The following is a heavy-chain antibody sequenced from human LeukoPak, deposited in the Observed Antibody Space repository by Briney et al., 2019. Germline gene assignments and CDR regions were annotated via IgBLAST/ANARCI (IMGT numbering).Heavy chain of an antibody. J-gene: IGHJ4*02. D-gene: IGHD3-3*01. CDR1: GGSISSNNYF. CDR3: QSRFLEWLLDY. Sequence: SETLSLTCTVPGGSISSNNYFWGWIRQPPGKGLEWIGSIYDSGSTYYNPSLKSRVTISVDTSKNQFSLKLNSVTAADTAMYYCQSRFLEWLLDYWGQGTLVTVSS. V-gene: IGHV4-39*01. CDR2: IYDSGST.